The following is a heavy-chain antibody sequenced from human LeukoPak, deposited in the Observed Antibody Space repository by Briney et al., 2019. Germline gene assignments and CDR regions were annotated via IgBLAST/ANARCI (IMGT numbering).Heavy chain of an antibody. CDR2: IYYSGST. J-gene: IGHJ3*02. CDR1: GGSISSYY. V-gene: IGHV4-59*01. CDR3: ARVGRTTHDAFDI. D-gene: IGHD4-11*01. Sequence: PSETLSLTCTVSGGSISSYYWSWIRQPPGKGLEWMGYIYYSGSTNYNPSLKSRVTISVDTSKNQFSLKLSSVTAADTAVYYCARVGRTTHDAFDIWGQGTMVTVSS.